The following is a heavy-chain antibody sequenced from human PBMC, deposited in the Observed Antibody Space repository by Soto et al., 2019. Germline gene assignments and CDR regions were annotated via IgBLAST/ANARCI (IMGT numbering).Heavy chain of an antibody. V-gene: IGHV3-23*01. CDR3: AKVMVKNWFDP. Sequence: PGGSLRLSCAASGFIFENFGMSWVRQAPGKGLEWVSAISGSGGSTYYADSVKGRFTVSRDNSKNTLYLQMSSLRAEDTAVYYCAKVMVKNWFDPWGQGTLVTVSS. CDR2: ISGSGGST. J-gene: IGHJ5*02. D-gene: IGHD5-18*01. CDR1: GFIFENFG.